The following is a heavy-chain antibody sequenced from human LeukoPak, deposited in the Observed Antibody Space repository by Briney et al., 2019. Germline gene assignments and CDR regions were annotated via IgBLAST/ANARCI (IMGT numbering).Heavy chain of an antibody. CDR3: ARRGAVDTTMTN. CDR1: GYTFTSYH. V-gene: IGHV1-46*01. Sequence: ASVKVSCKASGYTFTSYHMHWVRQAPGQGLEWMGIINPSGGTTSYAQKFQGRVTMTRDTSTSTVYMELSSLRSEDTAVYYCARRGAVDTTMTNWGQGTLVTVSS. J-gene: IGHJ4*02. CDR2: INPSGGTT. D-gene: IGHD5-18*01.